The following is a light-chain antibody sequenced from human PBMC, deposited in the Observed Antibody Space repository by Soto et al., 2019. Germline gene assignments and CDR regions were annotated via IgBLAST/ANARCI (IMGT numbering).Light chain of an antibody. CDR2: RNN. V-gene: IGLV1-47*01. Sequence: QSVLTQPPSASGPPGQRVTISCSGSSSNIGSNFVYCYQQLPGTAPKLLIYRNNQRPSGVPDRFSGSKSGTSASLALSGVRSADEAAYYCAAWDDRRSGQVFGGGTKLTVL. J-gene: IGLJ2*01. CDR3: AAWDDRRSGQV. CDR1: SSNIGSNF.